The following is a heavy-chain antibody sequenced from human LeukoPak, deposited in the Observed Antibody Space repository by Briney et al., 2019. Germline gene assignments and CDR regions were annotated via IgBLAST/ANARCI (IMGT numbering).Heavy chain of an antibody. CDR2: IRSNGGDT. Sequence: GGSLRLSCAASGLTFREYYMSWVRQAPGKGLEWVSNIRSNGGDTYYTDSVKGRFTISRDNSKNTLYLEMNSLRAGDTAVYYCAKGGYTTWFDPWGQGTLVTVSS. CDR3: AKGGYTTWFDP. V-gene: IGHV3-23*01. D-gene: IGHD2-15*01. J-gene: IGHJ5*02. CDR1: GLTFREYY.